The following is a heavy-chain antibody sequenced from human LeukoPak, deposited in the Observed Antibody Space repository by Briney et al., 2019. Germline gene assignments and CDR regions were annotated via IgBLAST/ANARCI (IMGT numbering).Heavy chain of an antibody. J-gene: IGHJ4*02. CDR2: IYYSGST. D-gene: IGHD1-26*01. V-gene: IGHV4-30-4*08. CDR1: GGSISIGDYY. Sequence: PSETLSLTXTVSGGSISIGDYYWSGIRQPPGKGLGWIVYIYYSGSTYYNPSLKSRVTISVDTSKSQFSLKLSSVTAADTAVYYCARVEPTDSGSYYLHFDYWGQGTLVTVSS. CDR3: ARVEPTDSGSYYLHFDY.